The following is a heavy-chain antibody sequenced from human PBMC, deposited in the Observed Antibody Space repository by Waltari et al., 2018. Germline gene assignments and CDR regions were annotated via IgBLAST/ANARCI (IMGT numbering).Heavy chain of an antibody. J-gene: IGHJ3*02. D-gene: IGHD3-3*01. CDR3: ARESYDFWSGYRAGDAFDI. CDR2: MNPNSGNT. V-gene: IGHV1-8*01. Sequence: QVQLVQSGAEVKKPGASVQVSCKASGYTFTSYDINWVRPATGQGLEWMGWMNPNSGNTGYAQKFQGRVTMTRNTSISTAYMELSSLRSEDTAVYYCARESYDFWSGYRAGDAFDIWGQGTMVTVSS. CDR1: GYTFTSYD.